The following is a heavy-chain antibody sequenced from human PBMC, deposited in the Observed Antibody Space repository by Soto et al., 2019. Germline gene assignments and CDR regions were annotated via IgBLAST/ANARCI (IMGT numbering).Heavy chain of an antibody. Sequence: SETLSLTCAVYSGAFSGYYLTCFRQTPGKGLEWIGEKEHGGSTTYNPSLQSRVSISLDLVRKQVSLQLTSVTAADSATYYCEGGHIISSKLSFMEVWGKGTTV. V-gene: IGHV4-34*01. D-gene: IGHD3-3*02. CDR2: KEHGGST. J-gene: IGHJ6*03. CDR1: SGAFSGYY. CDR3: EGGHIISSKLSFMEV.